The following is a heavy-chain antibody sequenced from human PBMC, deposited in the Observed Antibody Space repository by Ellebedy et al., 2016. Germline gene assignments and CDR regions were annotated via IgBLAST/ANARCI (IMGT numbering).Heavy chain of an antibody. V-gene: IGHV3-15*01. J-gene: IGHJ4*02. CDR3: TSRSYYDILTGYYLGDY. CDR2: IKSKTDGGTT. CDR1: GFTFSNAW. D-gene: IGHD3-9*01. Sequence: GESLKISXAASGFTFSNAWMSWVRQAPGKGLEWVGRIKSKTDGGTTDYAAPVKGRFTISRDDSKNTLYLQMNSLKTEDTAVYYCTSRSYYDILTGYYLGDYWGQGTLVTVSS.